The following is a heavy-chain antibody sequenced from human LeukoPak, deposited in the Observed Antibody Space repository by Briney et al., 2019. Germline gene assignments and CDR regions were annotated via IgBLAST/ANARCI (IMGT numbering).Heavy chain of an antibody. CDR2: IYYSGST. CDR3: AGPRAGYYWAYYMDV. D-gene: IGHD3-10*01. Sequence: SETLSLTCTVSGGSISSSSYYWGWIRQPPGKGLEWIGSIYYSGSTCYNPSLKSRVTISVDTSKNQFSLKLSSVTAADTAVYYCAGPRAGYYWAYYMDVWGKGTMVTVSS. V-gene: IGHV4-39*01. J-gene: IGHJ6*03. CDR1: GGSISSSSYY.